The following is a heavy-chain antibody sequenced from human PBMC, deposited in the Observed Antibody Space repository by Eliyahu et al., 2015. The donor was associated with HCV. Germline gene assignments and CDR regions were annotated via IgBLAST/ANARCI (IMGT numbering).Heavy chain of an antibody. J-gene: IGHJ3*02. D-gene: IGHD3-16*01. CDR1: GFTFXXXX. CDR3: ARDLAGAFDI. Sequence: EVQLVESGGGXVKPGGXLRLSCAASGFTFXXXXMNWVRQAPGKGXEWVSSISSSSSYIYYADSVKGRFTISRDNAKNSLYLQMNSLRAEDTAVYYCARDLAGAFDIWGQGTMVTVSS. CDR2: ISSSSSYI. V-gene: IGHV3-21*01.